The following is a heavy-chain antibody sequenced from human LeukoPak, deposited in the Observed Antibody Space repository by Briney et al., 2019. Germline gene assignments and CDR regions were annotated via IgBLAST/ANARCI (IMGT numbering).Heavy chain of an antibody. CDR1: GFTFSSYE. CDR2: ISSSGSTI. V-gene: IGHV3-48*03. D-gene: IGHD6-13*01. J-gene: IGHJ4*02. CDR3: AMGQQLVPFDY. Sequence: GSLRLSCAASGFTFSSYEMNWVRQAPGKGLEWVSYISSSGSTIYYADSVKGRFTISRDNAKNSLYLQMNSLRAEDTAVYYCAMGQQLVPFDYWGQGTLVTVSS.